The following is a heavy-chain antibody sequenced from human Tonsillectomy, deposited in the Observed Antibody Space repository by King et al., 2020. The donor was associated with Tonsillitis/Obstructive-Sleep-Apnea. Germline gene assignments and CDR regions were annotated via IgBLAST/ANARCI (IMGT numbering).Heavy chain of an antibody. J-gene: IGHJ4*02. Sequence: QVQLVESGGGLVKPGGSLRLSCAASGFTFSDYYMTWIRQAPGKGLEWVSYISGSSSDTNYADSVKGRFTISRDNTKNSLYLQMNSLRAEDTAVYYCATGSTSIGSVDYWGQGTLVTVSS. CDR2: ISGSSSDT. CDR3: ATGSTSIGSVDY. V-gene: IGHV3-11*06. CDR1: GFTFSDYY. D-gene: IGHD1-7*01.